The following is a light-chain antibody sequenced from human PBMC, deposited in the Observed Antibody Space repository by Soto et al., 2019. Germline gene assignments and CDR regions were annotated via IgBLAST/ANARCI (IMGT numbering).Light chain of an antibody. J-gene: IGLJ1*01. CDR1: SSDVGGYNY. V-gene: IGLV2-14*01. CDR3: SSYTTTSALPNV. CDR2: EVS. Sequence: QSALTQPASVSGSPGQSITISCTGTSSDVGGYNYVSWYQQYPGKAPKLMIYEVSNRPSGVSNRFSGSKSGNTASLTISGLQAEDEADYYCSSYTTTSALPNVFGTGTKLTVL.